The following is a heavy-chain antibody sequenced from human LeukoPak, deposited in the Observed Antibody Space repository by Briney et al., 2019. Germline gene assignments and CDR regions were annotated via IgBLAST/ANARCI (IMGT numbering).Heavy chain of an antibody. CDR1: GYTFTSYG. Sequence: ASVKVSCKASGYTFTSYGISWVRQAPGQGLEWMGWISAYNGNTNYAQKLQGRVTMTTDTSTSTAYMELRSLRSDDTAVYYCARIRDFWSGYYKYYYMDVWGKGTTVTVSS. CDR3: ARIRDFWSGYYKYYYMDV. D-gene: IGHD3-3*01. CDR2: ISAYNGNT. J-gene: IGHJ6*03. V-gene: IGHV1-18*01.